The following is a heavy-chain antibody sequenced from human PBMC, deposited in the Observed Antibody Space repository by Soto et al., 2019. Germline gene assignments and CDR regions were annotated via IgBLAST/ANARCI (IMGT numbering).Heavy chain of an antibody. V-gene: IGHV1-2*02. CDR3: ARGGYHLLYYFDY. Sequence: QVQLVQSGAEVKKPGASVKVSCTASGYTFTGHYMHWVRQAPGQGLEWMGWINSNTGGTNYAQRFQGRVTMTRDTSVTTAYMELSSLRSDDTAGYYCARGGYHLLYYFDYWGQGSLVTVSS. CDR1: GYTFTGHY. D-gene: IGHD2-2*02. J-gene: IGHJ4*02. CDR2: INSNTGGT.